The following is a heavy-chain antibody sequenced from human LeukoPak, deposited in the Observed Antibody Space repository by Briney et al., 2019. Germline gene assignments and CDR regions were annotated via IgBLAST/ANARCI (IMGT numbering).Heavy chain of an antibody. D-gene: IGHD3-22*01. Sequence: GGSLRLSCAASGFTFSSYAMHWVRQAPGKGLEWVAVISYDGSNKYYADSVKGRFTISRDNSKNTLYLQMNSLRAEDTAVYYCAKSSLSAMIVVVILYDAFDIWGQGTMVTVSS. J-gene: IGHJ3*02. V-gene: IGHV3-30*04. CDR1: GFTFSSYA. CDR2: ISYDGSNK. CDR3: AKSSLSAMIVVVILYDAFDI.